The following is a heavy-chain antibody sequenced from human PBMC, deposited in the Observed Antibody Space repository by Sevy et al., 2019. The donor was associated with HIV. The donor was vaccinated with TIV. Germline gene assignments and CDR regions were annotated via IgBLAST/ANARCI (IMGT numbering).Heavy chain of an antibody. Sequence: ASVKVSCKVSGYTLSKLPMHWVRQAPGKGLEWMGGFDPEDGETIYARKFQGRVIMTEDTSSDTAYMGLSSLRSEDTAVYYCATLDFWSDYPFYGVDVWGQGTTVTVSS. V-gene: IGHV1-24*01. CDR3: ATLDFWSDYPFYGVDV. D-gene: IGHD3-3*01. CDR2: FDPEDGET. J-gene: IGHJ6*02. CDR1: GYTLSKLP.